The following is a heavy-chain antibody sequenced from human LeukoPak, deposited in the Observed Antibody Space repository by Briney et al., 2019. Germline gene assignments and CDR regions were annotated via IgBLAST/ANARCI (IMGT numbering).Heavy chain of an antibody. Sequence: SETLSLTCTVSGSSISSYYWSWIRQPPGKGLEWIGYIFLSGSTKYNPSLQSRVTISIDTSKSQFSLRLNSVTAADTAVYYCARTGYYFDHWGRGTLVTVSS. CDR2: IFLSGST. V-gene: IGHV4-59*01. D-gene: IGHD3-10*01. J-gene: IGHJ4*02. CDR3: ARTGYYFDH. CDR1: GSSISSYY.